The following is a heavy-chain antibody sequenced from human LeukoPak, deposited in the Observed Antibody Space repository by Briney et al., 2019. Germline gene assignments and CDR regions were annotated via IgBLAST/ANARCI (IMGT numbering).Heavy chain of an antibody. J-gene: IGHJ4*02. CDR1: GYTFTGYY. CDR3: ARTYGSGSLDFDY. D-gene: IGHD3-10*01. CDR2: INPNSGGT. Sequence: ASVKVSCKASGYTFTGYYMHWVRQAPGQGLEWMGWINPNSGGTNYAQKFQGRVTMTRDTSISTAYMELSRLRSDDTAVYYCARTYGSGSLDFDYWGQGTLVTVSS. V-gene: IGHV1-2*02.